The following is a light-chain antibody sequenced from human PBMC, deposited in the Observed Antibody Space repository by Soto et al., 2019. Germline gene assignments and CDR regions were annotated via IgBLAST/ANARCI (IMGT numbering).Light chain of an antibody. Sequence: EIVLTQSPGTLSLSPGERATLSCRASQSVSNNYLAWYQQKPGQAPRLLIYGASNRATGIPDRFSGSGSGTDFTLTINSLQSEDFGIYYCQQYNNWLTFGGGTKVDIK. CDR3: QQYNNWLT. CDR1: QSVSNNY. CDR2: GAS. J-gene: IGKJ4*01. V-gene: IGKV3-20*01.